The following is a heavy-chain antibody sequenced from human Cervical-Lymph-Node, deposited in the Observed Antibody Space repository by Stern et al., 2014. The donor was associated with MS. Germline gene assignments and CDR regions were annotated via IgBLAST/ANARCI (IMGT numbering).Heavy chain of an antibody. Sequence: VQLVESGGGVVQPGRSLRLSCAVSGFTFSRSAMHWVRQAPGKGLVGVAFISYDGSDKYYAESVRVRFSISRDNSKNTVYLQVNSLGAQDTAVYYCTRQDQQLVTFDYWGQGTLVTVSS. D-gene: IGHD6-13*01. CDR1: GFTFSRSA. J-gene: IGHJ4*02. CDR3: TRQDQQLVTFDY. V-gene: IGHV3-30-3*01. CDR2: ISYDGSDK.